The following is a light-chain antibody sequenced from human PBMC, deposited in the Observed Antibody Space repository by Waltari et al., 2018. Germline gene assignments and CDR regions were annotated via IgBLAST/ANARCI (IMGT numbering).Light chain of an antibody. J-gene: IGKJ4*01. Sequence: DVQMTQSPSSLSASVGDRVPITCRASQSIANYLNWYQQKPGKVSKLLNYAASSLHSGVPSRFSGSGSGTEFTLTITNLQPEDFATYYCQQSYTTLTFGGGTKVE. CDR2: AAS. CDR3: QQSYTTLT. V-gene: IGKV1-39*01. CDR1: QSIANY.